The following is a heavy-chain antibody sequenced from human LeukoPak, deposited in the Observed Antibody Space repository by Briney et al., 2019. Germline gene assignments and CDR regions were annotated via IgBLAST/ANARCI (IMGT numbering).Heavy chain of an antibody. CDR1: GFTFSSYS. CDR3: AKTNAGLDAFDI. CDR2: ISSSSSTI. D-gene: IGHD2-8*01. Sequence: PGGSLRLSCAASGFTFSSYSMNWVRQAPGKGLEWVSYISSSSSTIYYADSVKGRFTISRDNAKNSLYLQMNSLRAEDTAVYYCAKTNAGLDAFDIWGQGTMVTVSS. J-gene: IGHJ3*02. V-gene: IGHV3-48*04.